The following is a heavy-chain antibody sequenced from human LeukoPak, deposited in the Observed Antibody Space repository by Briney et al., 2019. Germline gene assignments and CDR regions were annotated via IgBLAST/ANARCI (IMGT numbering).Heavy chain of an antibody. CDR3: AIRRPGEVWSGYWFDP. V-gene: IGHV1-69*05. Sequence: SLKASSKPSGGTLSSYAISWVRQAPEQGLKWKGRIIPSFRTANHAQKFQGRVATTRDEYTSSAYMRMTGLGSGVPAVYYPAIRRPGEVWSGYWFDPWGQVNLVIVYS. D-gene: IGHD3-3*01. CDR1: GGTLSSYA. CDR2: IIPSFRTA. J-gene: IGHJ5*02.